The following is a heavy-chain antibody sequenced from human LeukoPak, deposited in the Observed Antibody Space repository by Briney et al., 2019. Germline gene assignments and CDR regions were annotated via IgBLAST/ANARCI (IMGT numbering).Heavy chain of an antibody. V-gene: IGHV3-7*01. D-gene: IGHD5-24*01. CDR3: ARGEMAAITLGY. CDR2: IKDRGSEK. Sequence: PGGSLRLSCAASGFTFINYRMTWVRQAPGKGLEWVAAIKDRGSEKYNVDSVEGRFTISRDNARNSLSLQMNSLRAEDTAVYFCARGEMAAITLGYWGQGTLVTVSS. J-gene: IGHJ4*02. CDR1: GFTFINYR.